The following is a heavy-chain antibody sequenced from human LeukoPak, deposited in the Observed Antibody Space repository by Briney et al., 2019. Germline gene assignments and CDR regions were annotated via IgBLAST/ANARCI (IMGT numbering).Heavy chain of an antibody. D-gene: IGHD6-19*01. CDR2: IYTSGST. V-gene: IGHV4-61*02. CDR3: ARTHSSGWSGSYWYFDL. CDR1: GGSISSGSYY. J-gene: IGHJ2*01. Sequence: SETLSLTCTVSGGSISSGSYYWSWIRQPAGKGLEWIGRIYTSGSTNYNPSLKSRVTISVDTSKNQFSLRLSSVTAADTAVYYCARTHSSGWSGSYWYFDLWGRGTLVTVSS.